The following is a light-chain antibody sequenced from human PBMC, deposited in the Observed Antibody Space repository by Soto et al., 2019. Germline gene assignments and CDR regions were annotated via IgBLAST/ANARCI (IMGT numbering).Light chain of an antibody. CDR2: NNN. Sequence: QSVLTQPPSASGTPGQRVTISCSGSSSNIGSNTVNWYQQLPGTAPKLLIYNNNKRPSGVPDRFSGSKSGTSASLAISGLQSEDEADYYCAAWDVSLNGLVFGTGTKVTVL. V-gene: IGLV1-44*01. CDR1: SSNIGSNT. CDR3: AAWDVSLNGLV. J-gene: IGLJ1*01.